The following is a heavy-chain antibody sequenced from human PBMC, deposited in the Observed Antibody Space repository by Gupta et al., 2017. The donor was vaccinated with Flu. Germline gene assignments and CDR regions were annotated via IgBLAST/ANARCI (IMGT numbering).Heavy chain of an antibody. CDR1: GFTLSASH. D-gene: IGHD2-8*01. CDR2: IGSGVNT. Sequence: VHLVESGRGLVPPGGSLRLTCLISGFTLSASHRNWIRQVPGKGPEGIYYIGSGVNTDYADTERGLMTTSRDNARESVFLQMNRRSEENAVLYYCSKEPDWGCMFWGQGVLVTVXS. J-gene: IGHJ4*02. V-gene: IGHV3-69-1*01. CDR3: SKEPDWGCMF.